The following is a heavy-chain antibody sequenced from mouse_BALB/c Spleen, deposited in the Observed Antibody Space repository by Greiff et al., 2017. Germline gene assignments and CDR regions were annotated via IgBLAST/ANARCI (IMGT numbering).Heavy chain of an antibody. D-gene: IGHD2-14*01. Sequence: EVQLVESGGGLVQPGGSLRLSCATSGFTFTDYYMSWVRQPPGKALEWLGFIRNKANGYTTEYSASVKGRFTISRDNSQSILYLQMNTLRAEDSATYYCARDRGYDVEELGYAMDYWGQGTSVTVSS. V-gene: IGHV7-3*02. J-gene: IGHJ4*01. CDR1: GFTFTDYY. CDR2: IRNKANGYTT. CDR3: ARDRGYDVEELGYAMDY.